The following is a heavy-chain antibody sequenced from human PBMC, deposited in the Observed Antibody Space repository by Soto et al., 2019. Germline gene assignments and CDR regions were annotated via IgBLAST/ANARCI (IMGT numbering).Heavy chain of an antibody. CDR1: GGSISSGGYY. CDR3: AREPRDIVATFTWFAP. D-gene: IGHD5-12*01. J-gene: IGHJ5*02. Sequence: PSETLSLTCTVSGGSISSGGYYWSWIRQHPGKGLEWIGYIYYSGSTYYNPSLKSRVTISVDTSKNQFSLKLSSVTAADTAVYYCAREPRDIVATFTWFAPWGQGTLVTVSS. CDR2: IYYSGST. V-gene: IGHV4-31*03.